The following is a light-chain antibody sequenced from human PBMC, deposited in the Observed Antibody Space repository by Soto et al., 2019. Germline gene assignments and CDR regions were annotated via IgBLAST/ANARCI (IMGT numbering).Light chain of an antibody. Sequence: QSALTQPPSVSGAPVQRVTMPCTGSSSNIGAGYDVHYYQQLPGRAPKLLIYGNNNRPSGVPDRFSGSKSGTSASLAITVLRAEDEADYYCQSYDISLSGFVFGTGTKVTVL. CDR1: SSNIGAGYD. V-gene: IGLV1-40*01. J-gene: IGLJ1*01. CDR2: GNN. CDR3: QSYDISLSGFV.